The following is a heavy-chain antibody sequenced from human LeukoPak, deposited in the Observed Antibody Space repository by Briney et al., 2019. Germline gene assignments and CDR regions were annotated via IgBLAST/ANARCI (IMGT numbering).Heavy chain of an antibody. J-gene: IGHJ6*02. D-gene: IGHD3-22*01. CDR3: AQWGDRSGFFYYGMDV. CDR2: ISYDGSNK. V-gene: IGHV3-30-3*01. Sequence: EGSLRLSCAASGFTFSSYAMHWVRQAPGKGLEWVAVISYDGSNKYYADSVKGRFTISRDNSKNTLHLQMNNLRPEDTARYYCAQWGDRSGFFYYGMDVWGQGTTVTVSS. CDR1: GFTFSSYA.